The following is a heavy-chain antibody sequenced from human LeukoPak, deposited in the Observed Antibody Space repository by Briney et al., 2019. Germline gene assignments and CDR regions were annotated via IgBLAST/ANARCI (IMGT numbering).Heavy chain of an antibody. V-gene: IGHV4-61*02. Sequence: PSETLSLTCTVSGGSISSGSYYWSWIRQPAGKGLEWIGRIYTSGSTNYNPSLKSRVTISADTSKNQFSLKLSSVTAADTAVYYCARGMVGAGSYNYYYYYMDVWGKGTTVTISS. J-gene: IGHJ6*03. CDR3: ARGMVGAGSYNYYYYYMDV. CDR2: IYTSGST. CDR1: GGSISSGSYY. D-gene: IGHD3-10*01.